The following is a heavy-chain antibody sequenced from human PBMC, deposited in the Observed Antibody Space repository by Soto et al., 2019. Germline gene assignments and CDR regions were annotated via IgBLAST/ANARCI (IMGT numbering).Heavy chain of an antibody. J-gene: IGHJ4*02. CDR2: ISYDGSNK. CDR1: GFTFSSYG. CDR3: AKDRIVVVVAAAFDY. D-gene: IGHD2-15*01. Sequence: GGSLRLSCAASGFTFSSYGMHWVRQAPGKGLEWVAVISYDGSNKYYADSVKGRFTISRDNSKNTLYLQMNSLRAEDTAVYYCAKDRIVVVVAAAFDYWGQGTLVTVS. V-gene: IGHV3-30*18.